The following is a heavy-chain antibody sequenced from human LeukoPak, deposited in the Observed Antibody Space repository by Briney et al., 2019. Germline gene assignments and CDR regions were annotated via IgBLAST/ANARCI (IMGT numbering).Heavy chain of an antibody. V-gene: IGHV5-10-1*01. CDR1: GYRFTSYW. CDR2: IDPRDAYI. Sequence: GEALRISSKGSGYRFTSYWITWGRRMPGKGLEWMGKIDPRDAYINYSPSFQGHVTISADKSISTAYLQWSSLKASDTAMYYCARRFDYWGQGTLVTVSS. CDR3: ARRFDY. J-gene: IGHJ4*02.